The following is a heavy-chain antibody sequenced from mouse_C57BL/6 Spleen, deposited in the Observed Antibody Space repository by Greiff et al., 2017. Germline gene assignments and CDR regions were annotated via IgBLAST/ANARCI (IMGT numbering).Heavy chain of an antibody. V-gene: IGHV1-20*01. CDR3: ARSPWYVDV. J-gene: IGHJ1*03. CDR2: INPYNGDT. CDR1: GYSFTGYF. Sequence: VQLQQSGPELVKPGDSVKISCKASGYSFTGYFMNWVMQSQGKSLEWIGRINPYNGDTFYNQKFKGKAILTVDKSSSTAHMELRSLTSEDAAVYYSARSPWYVDVWGTGTTVTVSS.